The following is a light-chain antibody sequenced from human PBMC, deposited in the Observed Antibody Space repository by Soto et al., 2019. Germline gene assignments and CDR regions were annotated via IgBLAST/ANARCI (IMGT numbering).Light chain of an antibody. Sequence: DIQMTQSPSSLSASVGDRVTITCQASQDISNYLNWYQQKPGKAPKLLIYDASNLETGVPSRFGGSGSGIDFTFTISSLQPEDIATYYCQQYDNLPTFGQGTRLEIK. CDR1: QDISNY. CDR3: QQYDNLPT. V-gene: IGKV1-33*01. CDR2: DAS. J-gene: IGKJ5*01.